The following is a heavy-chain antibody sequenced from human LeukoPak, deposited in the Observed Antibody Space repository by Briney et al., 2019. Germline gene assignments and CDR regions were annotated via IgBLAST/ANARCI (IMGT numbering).Heavy chain of an antibody. CDR1: GYTFTSYG. V-gene: IGHV1-2*02. D-gene: IGHD7-27*01. CDR2: ITPKNGGT. J-gene: IGHJ4*02. CDR3: ARGDWGSFKSPDS. Sequence: ASVKVSCKASGYTFTSYGISRVRQAPGQGLEWMGWITPKNGGTNYAQKFQGRVIMTGDTSITTAYMELSSLRSDDTAVYYCARGDWGSFKSPDSWGQGTLVTVSS.